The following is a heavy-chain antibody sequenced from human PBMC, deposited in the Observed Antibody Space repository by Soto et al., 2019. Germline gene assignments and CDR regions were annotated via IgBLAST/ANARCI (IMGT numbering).Heavy chain of an antibody. CDR3: ARDHRYCSSTSCPGGLDV. CDR2: IDYSGRT. D-gene: IGHD2-2*01. V-gene: IGHV4-59*01. Sequence: RSLTCTVSGGSISTYYWSWIRQPPGKGLEWIGYIDYSGRTNYSPSLKSRVTISIDTSQKQFSLKLSSVTAADTAVYYCARDHRYCSSTSCPGGLDVWGQGTTVTVSS. CDR1: GGSISTYY. J-gene: IGHJ6*02.